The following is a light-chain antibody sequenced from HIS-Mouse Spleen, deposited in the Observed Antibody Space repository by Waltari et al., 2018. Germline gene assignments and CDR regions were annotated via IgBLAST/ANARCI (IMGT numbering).Light chain of an antibody. Sequence: SYVLTQPPSVSVAPGKTARITCGGKNIGSKSVHWYQQKPGQAPVLVVYDDSDRPSGIPERFSGSNSGNTATLTISRVEAGDEDDYYCQVWDSSSDHYVFGTGTKVTVL. J-gene: IGLJ1*01. CDR1: NIGSKS. CDR3: QVWDSSSDHYV. V-gene: IGLV3-21*03. CDR2: DDS.